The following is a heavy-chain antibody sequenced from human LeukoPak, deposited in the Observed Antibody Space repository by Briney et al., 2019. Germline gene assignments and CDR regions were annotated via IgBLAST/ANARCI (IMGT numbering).Heavy chain of an antibody. J-gene: IGHJ4*02. Sequence: GGSLRLSCAASGFSFSTYNMNWVRQAPGKGLEWVSSISSSSSYIYYADSVKGRFTISRDNAKNSLYLQMNSLRAEDTAVYYCARGPFIVGATDYWGQGTLVTVSS. V-gene: IGHV3-21*01. CDR1: GFSFSTYN. D-gene: IGHD1-26*01. CDR2: ISSSSSYI. CDR3: ARGPFIVGATDY.